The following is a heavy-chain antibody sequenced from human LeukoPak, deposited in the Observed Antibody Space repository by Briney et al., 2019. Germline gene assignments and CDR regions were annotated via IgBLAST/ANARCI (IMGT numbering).Heavy chain of an antibody. CDR1: GFSISSYY. V-gene: IGHV4-59*01. CDR3: AREITMVRGSMGAWFDP. Sequence: SETLSLTCTVSGFSISSYYWSWIRQPPGKGLEWIGYIYYSGSTNYNPSLKSRVIISVDTSKNQFSLKLSSVTAADTAVYYCAREITMVRGSMGAWFDPWGQGTLVTVSS. D-gene: IGHD3-10*01. J-gene: IGHJ5*02. CDR2: IYYSGST.